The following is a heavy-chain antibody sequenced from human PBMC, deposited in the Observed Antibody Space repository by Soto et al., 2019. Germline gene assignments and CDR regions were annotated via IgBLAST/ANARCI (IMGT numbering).Heavy chain of an antibody. CDR3: ARGWGGYFQH. D-gene: IGHD7-27*01. CDR2: IYYSGST. Sequence: PSETLSLTCTVSGCSISSGGYYWSWIRQHPGKGLEWIGYIYYSGSTYYNPSLKSRVTISVDTPKNQFSLKLSSVTAADTAVYYCARGWGGYFQHWGQGTLVTVSS. V-gene: IGHV4-31*03. CDR1: GCSISSGGYY. J-gene: IGHJ1*01.